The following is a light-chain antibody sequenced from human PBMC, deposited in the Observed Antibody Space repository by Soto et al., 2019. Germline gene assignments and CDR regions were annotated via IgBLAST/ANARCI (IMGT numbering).Light chain of an antibody. V-gene: IGLV2-23*01. CDR3: CSYAGRTTV. Sequence: QSALTQPASVSGSPGQSITISCTGTNSDIGSYNLVSWYQQHPGKAPKVIIYEGSKRPSGISNRVSGSKSGNTASLTISGLQDGDEADYYCCSYAGRTTVFGGGTKLTVL. J-gene: IGLJ2*01. CDR1: NSDIGSYNL. CDR2: EGS.